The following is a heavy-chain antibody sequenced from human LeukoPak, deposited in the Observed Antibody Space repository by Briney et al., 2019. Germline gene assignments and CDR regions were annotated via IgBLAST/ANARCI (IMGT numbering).Heavy chain of an antibody. J-gene: IGHJ4*02. Sequence: GGSLRLSCAASGFTFSTNPMSWVRLAPGKGLEWVSSISGSGGTPYYADSVEGRFTISRDNSKSTVYLQMNSLRAEDTAVYYCAQGRGYCGSDCFYYYDHWGQGTLVTVSS. V-gene: IGHV3-23*01. D-gene: IGHD2-21*02. CDR3: AQGRGYCGSDCFYYYDH. CDR2: ISGSGGTP. CDR1: GFTFSTNP.